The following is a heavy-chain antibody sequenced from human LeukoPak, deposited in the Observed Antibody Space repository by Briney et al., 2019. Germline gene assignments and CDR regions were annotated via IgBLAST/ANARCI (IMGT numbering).Heavy chain of an antibody. V-gene: IGHV3-23*01. CDR1: GFTFSSYA. D-gene: IGHD1-26*01. CDR3: AKVVVGAINFDY. CDR2: ISGSDGST. J-gene: IGHJ4*02. Sequence: PGGSLRLSRAASGFTFSSYAMSWVRQAPGKGLEWVSVISGSDGSTYYADSVKGRFTISRDNSKNTLFLQMNSLRAEDTAVYYCAKVVVGAINFDYWGQGTLVTVSS.